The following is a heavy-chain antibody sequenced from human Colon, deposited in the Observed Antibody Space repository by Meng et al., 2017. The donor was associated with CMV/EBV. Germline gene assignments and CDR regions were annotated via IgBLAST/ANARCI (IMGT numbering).Heavy chain of an antibody. CDR3: ARATFRDGMLDF. D-gene: IGHD5-24*01. Sequence: LTCTVSNASMSSHHWSWIRQPPGKGLEWLGHIYHTGTRFYNPSLKNRLTLSIDASSNQFSLTLTSVAAADTAMYYCARATFRDGMLDFWGQGALVTVSS. J-gene: IGHJ4*02. CDR1: NASMSSHH. CDR2: IYHTGTR. V-gene: IGHV4-59*11.